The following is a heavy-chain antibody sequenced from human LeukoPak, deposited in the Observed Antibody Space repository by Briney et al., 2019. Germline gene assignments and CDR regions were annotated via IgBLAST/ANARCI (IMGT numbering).Heavy chain of an antibody. J-gene: IGHJ4*02. D-gene: IGHD2-15*01. V-gene: IGHV3-23*01. CDR1: GFSFSSYA. CDR3: AKGSGGSCHSATDY. CDR2: IGGSSSST. Sequence: GSLRLSCAASGFSFSSYAMNWVRQAPGKGLEWVSVIGGSSSSTYYVDSVKGRFTISRDNSKNTLYLQMNSLRAEDTAIYYCAKGSGGSCHSATDYWGQGTLVTVSS.